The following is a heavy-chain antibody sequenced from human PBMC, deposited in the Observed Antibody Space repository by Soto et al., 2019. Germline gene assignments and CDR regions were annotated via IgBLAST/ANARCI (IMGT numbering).Heavy chain of an antibody. CDR1: GFTFSSYG. CDR3: TKDLAD. J-gene: IGHJ4*02. V-gene: IGHV3-30*18. Sequence: QVQQVESGGGVVQPGRSLRLSCAASGFTFSSYGMHWVRQTPGKGLEWVAVISFDGSNTYYADSVKGRFTIYRDDSKNTIYLSFTSLRAQHTAVHSCTKDLADWGQGTLVTVSS. CDR2: ISFDGSNT.